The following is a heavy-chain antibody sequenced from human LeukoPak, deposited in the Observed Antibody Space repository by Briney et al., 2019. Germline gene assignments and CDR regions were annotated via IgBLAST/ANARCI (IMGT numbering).Heavy chain of an antibody. J-gene: IGHJ4*02. CDR1: GGTFSSYA. D-gene: IGHD3-3*01. Sequence: SVKVSCKASGGTFSSYAISWVRQAPGQGLEWMGGIIPIFGTANYAQKFQGRVTITADESTSTAYMELSSLRSEDTAVYYCASSGREVYYDFWRGYPFDYWGQGTLVTVSS. CDR2: IIPIFGTA. CDR3: ASSGREVYYDFWRGYPFDY. V-gene: IGHV1-69*01.